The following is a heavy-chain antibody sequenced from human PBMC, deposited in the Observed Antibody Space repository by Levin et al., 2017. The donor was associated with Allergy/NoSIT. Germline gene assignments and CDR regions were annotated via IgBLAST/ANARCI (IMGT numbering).Heavy chain of an antibody. Sequence: LSLTCAASGFTFSSYSMNWVRQAPGKGLEWVSSISSSSSYIYYADSVKGRFTISRDNAKNSLYLQMNSLRAEDTAVYYCARVHTMVRGGGDYWGQGTLVTVSS. D-gene: IGHD3-10*01. CDR3: ARVHTMVRGGGDY. CDR2: ISSSSSYI. V-gene: IGHV3-21*01. J-gene: IGHJ4*02. CDR1: GFTFSSYS.